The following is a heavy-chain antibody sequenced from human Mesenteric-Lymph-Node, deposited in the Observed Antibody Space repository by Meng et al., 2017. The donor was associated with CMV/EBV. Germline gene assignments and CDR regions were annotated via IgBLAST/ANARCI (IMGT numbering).Heavy chain of an antibody. J-gene: IGHJ1*01. V-gene: IGHV3-69-1*02. Sequence: GESLKISCAASGFSFSNYEMHWVRQAPGKGLEWVSSISSSSTIYYADSVKGRFTISRDNAKNSLYLQMNSLRAEDTAVYYCARGAAYCGGDCYPPLQHWGQGTLVTVSS. CDR3: ARGAAYCGGDCYPPLQH. D-gene: IGHD2-21*01. CDR1: GFSFSNYE. CDR2: ISSSSTI.